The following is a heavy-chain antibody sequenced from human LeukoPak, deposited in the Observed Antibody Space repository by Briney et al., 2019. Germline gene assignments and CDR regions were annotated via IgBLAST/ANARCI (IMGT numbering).Heavy chain of an antibody. CDR2: ISGSGGST. Sequence: PGGSLRLSCAASGFTFSSYAMSWVRQAPGKGLEWVSAISGSGGSTYYADSVKGRFTISSDNSKNTLYLQMNSLRAEDTAVYYCAPSGGSCCDFDYWGQGTLVTVSS. CDR3: APSGGSCCDFDY. J-gene: IGHJ4*02. D-gene: IGHD2-15*01. CDR1: GFTFSSYA. V-gene: IGHV3-23*01.